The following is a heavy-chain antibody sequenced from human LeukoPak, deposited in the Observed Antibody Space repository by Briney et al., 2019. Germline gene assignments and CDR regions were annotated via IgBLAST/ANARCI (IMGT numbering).Heavy chain of an antibody. CDR1: GFTFTNAW. V-gene: IGHV3-15*01. J-gene: IGHJ4*02. Sequence: VGSLRLSCAASGFTFTNAWMTWVRQALGKGLEWVGRIKRKTDGGTTDYAAPVIGRFSISRDDSKNTMYLQMNSLKTEDTAVYYCTAYLSIGGQGTLVTVSS. CDR2: IKRKTDGGTT. CDR3: TAYLSI.